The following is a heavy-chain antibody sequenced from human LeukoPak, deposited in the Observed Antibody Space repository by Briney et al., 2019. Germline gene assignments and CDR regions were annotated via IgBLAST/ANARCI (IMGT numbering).Heavy chain of an antibody. V-gene: IGHV4-59*08. CDR3: ARHRGYCSSTSRSYTWFDP. J-gene: IGHJ5*02. D-gene: IGHD2-2*03. CDR2: IYYSVST. CDR1: VGSITRDY. Sequence: SETLSLTCILSVGSITRDYGTWVRHPPGKGLEWIGYIYYSVSTKYNPSLKSRVTLSVDPPKNRFSRKLSSVTAADTAVYYCARHRGYCSSTSRSYTWFDPWGQGTLVTVSS.